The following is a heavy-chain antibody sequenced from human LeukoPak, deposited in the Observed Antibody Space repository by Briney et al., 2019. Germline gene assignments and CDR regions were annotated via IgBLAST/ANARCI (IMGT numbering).Heavy chain of an antibody. CDR2: INLDGNEV. D-gene: IGHD3-16*01. CDR3: ASGRHDFVH. Sequence: PGGSLRLSCAASGFAFSTYWMTWVRQAPGKGLEWVANINLDGNEVHYVDSLKDRFTISGDNARNSLYLQMNSLRAEDTAVYYCASGRHDFVHWGHGTLVSVSS. CDR1: GFAFSTYW. J-gene: IGHJ4*01. V-gene: IGHV3-7*01.